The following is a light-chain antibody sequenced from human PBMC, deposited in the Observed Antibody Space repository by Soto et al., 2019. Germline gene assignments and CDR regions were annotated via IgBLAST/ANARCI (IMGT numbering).Light chain of an antibody. CDR1: SGHSSYA. V-gene: IGLV4-69*01. CDR3: QTWGTVV. Sequence: QPVLTQSPSAPASLGASVKLTCTLSSGHSSYAIAWHQQQPEKGPRYLMKLNSDGSHSKGDGIPDRFSGSSSGAERYLTISSLQSEDEADYYCQTWGTVVFGGGTQLTVL. CDR2: LNSDGSH. J-gene: IGLJ2*01.